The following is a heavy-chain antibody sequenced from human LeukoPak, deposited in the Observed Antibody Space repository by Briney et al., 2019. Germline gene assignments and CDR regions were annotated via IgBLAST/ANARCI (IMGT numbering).Heavy chain of an antibody. CDR3: AAVPNANAWYWDDAFDI. Sequence: ASVKVSCKASGFTFTTSAVQWVRQARGQRLEWIGRIVVGSGNTDHAQKFQGRLTITRDISTSTAYMELSSLTSDDTAVYYCAAVPNANAWYWDDAFDIWGQGTMVTASS. V-gene: IGHV1-58*01. J-gene: IGHJ3*02. D-gene: IGHD2-8*02. CDR2: IVVGSGNT. CDR1: GFTFTTSA.